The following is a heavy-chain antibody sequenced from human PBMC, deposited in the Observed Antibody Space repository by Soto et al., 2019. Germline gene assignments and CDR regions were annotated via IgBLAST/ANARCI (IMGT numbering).Heavy chain of an antibody. CDR3: ARGGRSGSYYYYYGMDV. CDR2: INPNSGGT. CDR1: GYTFNGYY. J-gene: IGHJ6*02. D-gene: IGHD1-26*01. V-gene: IGHV1-2*04. Sequence: ASVKVSCKASGYTFNGYYMHWVRQAPGQGLEWMGWINPNSGGTNYAQKFQGWVTMTRDTSISTAYMELSRLRSDDTAVYYCARGGRSGSYYYYYGMDVWGQGTTVTVSS.